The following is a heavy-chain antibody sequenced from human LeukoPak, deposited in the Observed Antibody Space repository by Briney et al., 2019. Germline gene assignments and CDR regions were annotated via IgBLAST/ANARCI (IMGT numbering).Heavy chain of an antibody. CDR2: INPNSGGT. Sequence: ASVKVSCKASGYTFTGYYMHWVRQAPGQGLEWMGWINPNSGGTYYAQKFQGRVTMTRDTSISTAYMELSRLRSDDTAVYYCARASGSYWWFDSWGQGTLVTVSS. V-gene: IGHV1-2*02. CDR1: GYTFTGYY. CDR3: ARASGSYWWFDS. D-gene: IGHD1-26*01. J-gene: IGHJ5*01.